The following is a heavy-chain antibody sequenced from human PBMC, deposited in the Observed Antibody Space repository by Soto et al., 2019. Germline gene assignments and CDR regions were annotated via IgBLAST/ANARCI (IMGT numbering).Heavy chain of an antibody. Sequence: ASVKVSCKASGYTFTSYAMHWVRQAPGQRLEWMGWINAGNGNTKYSQKFQGRVTITRDTSASIAYMELSSLRSGDTAVYYCARSIVVVTALDYWGQGTTVTVSS. CDR1: GYTFTSYA. V-gene: IGHV1-3*01. J-gene: IGHJ4*03. CDR2: INAGNGNT. D-gene: IGHD2-21*02. CDR3: ARSIVVVTALDY.